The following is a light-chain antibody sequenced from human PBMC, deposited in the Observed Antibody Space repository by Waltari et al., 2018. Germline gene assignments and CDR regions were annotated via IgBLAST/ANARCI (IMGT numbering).Light chain of an antibody. CDR2: GAS. V-gene: IGKV3-20*01. CDR1: QSVSSSY. Sequence: EIVLTQSPGTLSLSPGERATLSCRASQSVSSSYLAWYQQKPGQAPRVLIHGASNRATGIPDRFSGSGAGTDCTLTISRLEPEDFAVYYCQQYGSSPWTFGQGTKVEIK. J-gene: IGKJ1*01. CDR3: QQYGSSPWT.